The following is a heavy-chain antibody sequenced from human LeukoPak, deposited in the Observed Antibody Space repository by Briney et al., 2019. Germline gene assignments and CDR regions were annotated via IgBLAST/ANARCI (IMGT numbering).Heavy chain of an antibody. CDR1: GFSFSSYA. CDR3: ARGVPMAQPHIDY. Sequence: SGRSLRLSCAASGFSFSSYAMHWVRQAPGKGLEWVAVISYDGSNKYYADSVKGRFTISRDNSKNTLYLQMNSLRAEDTAVYYCARGVPMAQPHIDYWGQGTLVTVSS. D-gene: IGHD1-14*01. CDR2: ISYDGSNK. J-gene: IGHJ4*02. V-gene: IGHV3-30-3*01.